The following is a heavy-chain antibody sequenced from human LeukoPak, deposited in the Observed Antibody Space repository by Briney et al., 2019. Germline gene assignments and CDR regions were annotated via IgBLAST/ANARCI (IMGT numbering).Heavy chain of an antibody. CDR3: ARWPRVSATAYMDV. CDR2: IYHSGST. D-gene: IGHD5-24*01. V-gene: IGHV4-30-2*01. Sequence: SETLSLTCTVSGGSISSGGYYWSWIRQPPGKGLEWIGYIYHSGSTYYNPSLKSRVTISVDRSQNQFSLKLSSVTAADTAVYYCARWPRVSATAYMDVWGKGTTVTVSS. J-gene: IGHJ6*03. CDR1: GGSISSGGYY.